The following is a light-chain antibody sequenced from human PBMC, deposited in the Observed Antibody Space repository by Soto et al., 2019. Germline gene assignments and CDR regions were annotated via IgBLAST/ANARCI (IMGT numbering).Light chain of an antibody. CDR3: QTWGTAIHDVM. Sequence: QPVLTQSPSASASLGASVKLTCTLSSGHSNYAIAWHQQQPEKGPRYLMKLNSDGSHSKGDGIPDRFSGSSSGAERHLTISSLQSEDEADYDCQTWGTAIHDVMFGGGTQLTVL. CDR1: SGHSNYA. J-gene: IGLJ3*02. V-gene: IGLV4-69*01. CDR2: LNSDGSH.